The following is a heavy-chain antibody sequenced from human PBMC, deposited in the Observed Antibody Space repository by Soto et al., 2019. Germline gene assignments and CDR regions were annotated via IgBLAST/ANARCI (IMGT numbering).Heavy chain of an antibody. Sequence: GGSLRLSCAASGFTFSSYGMHWVRQAPGKGLEWVAVIWYDGSNKYYADSVKGRFTISRDNSKNTLYLQMNSLRAEDTAVYYCARALGYCSSTSCYAHYYYYGMDVWGQGTTVTVSS. V-gene: IGHV3-33*01. D-gene: IGHD2-2*01. CDR3: ARALGYCSSTSCYAHYYYYGMDV. J-gene: IGHJ6*02. CDR1: GFTFSSYG. CDR2: IWYDGSNK.